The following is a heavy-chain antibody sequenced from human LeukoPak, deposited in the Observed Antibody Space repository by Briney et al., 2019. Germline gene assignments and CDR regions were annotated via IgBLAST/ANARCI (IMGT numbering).Heavy chain of an antibody. Sequence: PGGSLRLSCAASGFSVSSKYMSWVRQAPGKGLFWVSGLSAGGGSTYYADSVKGRFTISRDNSRNTLYLQMNALRAEDTAVDYCAKDAAGPEYWGQGTLVTVSS. CDR2: LSAGGGST. CDR1: GFSVSSKY. D-gene: IGHD6-13*01. J-gene: IGHJ4*02. CDR3: AKDAAGPEY. V-gene: IGHV3-23*01.